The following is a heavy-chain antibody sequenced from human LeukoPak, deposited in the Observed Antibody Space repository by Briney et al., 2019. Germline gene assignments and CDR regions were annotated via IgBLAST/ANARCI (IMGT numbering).Heavy chain of an antibody. CDR3: VRGAGFKTDY. CDR2: IKQDGSDE. CDR1: PFNFNTYW. V-gene: IGHV3-7*04. Sequence: GGSLRLSCAASPFNFNTYWMTWVRQAPGKGLEWLASIKQDGSDEYYVDSVKGRFTISRDNAKNSLYLQMNSLRAEDTAVYYCVRGAGFKTDYWGQGILVTVSS. J-gene: IGHJ4*02.